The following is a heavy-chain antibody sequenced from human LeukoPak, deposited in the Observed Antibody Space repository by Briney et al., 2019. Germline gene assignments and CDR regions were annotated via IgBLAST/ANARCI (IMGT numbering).Heavy chain of an antibody. CDR3: ARGPEVWGFREGDN. D-gene: IGHD3-16*01. V-gene: IGHV1-8*01. CDR2: VNLNSGNT. Sequence: ASVKVSCKASGHSFSNVDINWVRQATGQGLEGRGWVNLNSGNTGYAARFQGRVTMTRNTSTTTAYMELSSLRPEDTAVYYCARGPEVWGFREGDNWGQGSLVTVSS. J-gene: IGHJ4*02. CDR1: GHSFSNVD.